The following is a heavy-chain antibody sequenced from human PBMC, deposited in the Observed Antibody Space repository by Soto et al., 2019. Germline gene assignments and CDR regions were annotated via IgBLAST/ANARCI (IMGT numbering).Heavy chain of an antibody. CDR3: ALRGVVVVAATRSYYYYGMDV. CDR1: GGTFSSYA. D-gene: IGHD2-15*01. Sequence: RASVKVSCKASGGTFSSYAISWVRQAPGQGLEWMGGIIPIFGTANYAQKFQGRVTITADESTSTAYMELSSLRSEDTAVYYCALRGVVVVAATRSYYYYGMDVWGQGTTVTVSS. V-gene: IGHV1-69*13. CDR2: IIPIFGTA. J-gene: IGHJ6*02.